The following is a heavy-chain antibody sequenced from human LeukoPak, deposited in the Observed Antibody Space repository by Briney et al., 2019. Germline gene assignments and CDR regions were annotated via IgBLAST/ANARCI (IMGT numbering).Heavy chain of an antibody. CDR3: ARGGELLIDV. Sequence: GGSLRLSCAASGFTVSNSYMSWVRQAPGKGLEWVSLIFCGGSTYYADSVKGRFTISRHNSKNTLYLQMNSLRVEDTAVYYCARGGELLIDVWGQGTLVTVSS. V-gene: IGHV3-53*04. J-gene: IGHJ4*02. D-gene: IGHD1-26*01. CDR1: GFTVSNSY. CDR2: IFCGGST.